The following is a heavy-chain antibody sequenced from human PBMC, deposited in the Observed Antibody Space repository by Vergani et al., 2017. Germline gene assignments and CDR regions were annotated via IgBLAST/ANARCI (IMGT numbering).Heavy chain of an antibody. Sequence: EVQLVESGGGLVQPGGSLRLSCAASGFTVSSNYMSWVRQAPGKGLEWVSVIYSGGSTYYADSVKGRFTISRDNSKNTLYLQMNSLRAEDTAVYYCTRHWAVVAANNWFDPWGQGTLVTVSS. CDR3: TRHWAVVAANNWFDP. J-gene: IGHJ5*02. CDR1: GFTVSSNY. V-gene: IGHV3-66*02. D-gene: IGHD2-15*01. CDR2: IYSGGST.